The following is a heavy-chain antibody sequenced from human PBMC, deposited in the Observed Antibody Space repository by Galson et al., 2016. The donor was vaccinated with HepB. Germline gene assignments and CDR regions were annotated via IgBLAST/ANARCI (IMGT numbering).Heavy chain of an antibody. CDR1: GGTFRSSV. V-gene: IGHV1-69*13. J-gene: IGHJ4*02. D-gene: IGHD1-26*01. CDR2: ANPIFDTP. CDR3: ARESRGSYSAHYFFDF. Sequence: SVKVSCKASGGTFRSSVINWVRQAPGQGLEWIGGANPIFDTPNYAPKFQGRVTITADESTFTAYMELSSLRSDDTAVYYCARESRGSYSAHYFFDFWGQGTLVTVSS.